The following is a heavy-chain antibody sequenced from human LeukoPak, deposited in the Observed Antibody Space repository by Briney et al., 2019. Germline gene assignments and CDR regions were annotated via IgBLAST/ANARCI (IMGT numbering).Heavy chain of an antibody. Sequence: EASVKVSCKASGGTFSSYAISWVRQAPGQGLEWMGRIIPILGIANYAQKFQGRVTITADKSTSTAYMELSSLRSEDTAVYYCARDRGIAAAGTQNFDYWGQGTLVTVSS. CDR1: GGTFSSYA. J-gene: IGHJ4*02. CDR3: ARDRGIAAAGTQNFDY. CDR2: IIPILGIA. V-gene: IGHV1-69*04. D-gene: IGHD6-13*01.